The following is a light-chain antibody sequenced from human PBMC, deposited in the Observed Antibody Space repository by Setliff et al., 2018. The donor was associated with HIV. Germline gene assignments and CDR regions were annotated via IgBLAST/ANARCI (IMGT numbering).Light chain of an antibody. V-gene: IGLV2-14*03. Sequence: QSVLTQPASVSGSPEQSITISCTGTSSDIGTYDYVSWYQQYPGKAPKLMIYSISNRPSGVSIRFSGSKSGNTASLTISGLQAEDEADYYCSSYTSSTTRVFGTGTKVTVL. CDR3: SSYTSSTTRV. CDR1: SSDIGTYDY. J-gene: IGLJ1*01. CDR2: SIS.